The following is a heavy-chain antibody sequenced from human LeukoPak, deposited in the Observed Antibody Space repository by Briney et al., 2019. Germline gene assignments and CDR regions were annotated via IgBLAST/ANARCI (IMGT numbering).Heavy chain of an antibody. D-gene: IGHD1-26*01. Sequence: PGGSLRLSCAASGFTFSSYAMHWVRQAPGKGLEWVAVISYDGSNKYYADSVKGRFTISRDNSKNTLYLQMNSLRAEDTAVYYCARDKGAQAFDYWGQGTLVTVSS. V-gene: IGHV3-30-3*01. CDR1: GFTFSSYA. CDR2: ISYDGSNK. J-gene: IGHJ4*02. CDR3: ARDKGAQAFDY.